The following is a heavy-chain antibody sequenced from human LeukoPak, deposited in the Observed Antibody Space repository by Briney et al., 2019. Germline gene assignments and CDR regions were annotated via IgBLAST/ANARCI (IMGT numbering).Heavy chain of an antibody. J-gene: IGHJ4*02. CDR2: INSDGSTT. V-gene: IGHV3-74*03. Sequence: GGSLRLSYAASGFSFSGSWMHWVRQAPAKGLVWVSRINSDGSTTTYADSVQGRFTISRDNAKNTLYLQMNSLRAEDTAVYYCIRGLGGGSDYWGLGTLVTVTS. CDR1: GFSFSGSW. D-gene: IGHD4-23*01. CDR3: IRGLGGGSDY.